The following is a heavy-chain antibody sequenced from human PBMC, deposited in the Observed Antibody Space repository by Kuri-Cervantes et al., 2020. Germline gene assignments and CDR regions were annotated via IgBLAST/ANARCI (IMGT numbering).Heavy chain of an antibody. CDR1: GFTFSSYG. V-gene: IGHV3-30*03. J-gene: IGHJ4*02. Sequence: GESLKISCAASGFTFSSYGMHWVRQAPGKGLEWVVVISYDGSNKYYADSVKGRFTISRDNSKNTLYLQMNSLRAEDTAVYYCARLGVVADFDFWGQGTLVTVSS. CDR3: ARLGVVADFDF. CDR2: ISYDGSNK. D-gene: IGHD5-12*01.